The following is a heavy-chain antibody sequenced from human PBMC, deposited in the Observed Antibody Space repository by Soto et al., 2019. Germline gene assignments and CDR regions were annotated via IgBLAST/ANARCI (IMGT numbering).Heavy chain of an antibody. D-gene: IGHD3-10*01. V-gene: IGHV1-18*01. CDR2: ISAYNGDT. CDR1: GYIFSNYG. Sequence: QVQLVQSGTEVKKPGASVKVSCKASGYIFSNYGVTWVRQAPGQGLEWVGWISAYNGDTSYGQSLQGRVTLTTDTSTTTGYMELRSLKSDGTTVYYCARAQAFGQLLSGVDYWGQGHVVTVSS. CDR3: ARAQAFGQLLSGVDY. J-gene: IGHJ4*02.